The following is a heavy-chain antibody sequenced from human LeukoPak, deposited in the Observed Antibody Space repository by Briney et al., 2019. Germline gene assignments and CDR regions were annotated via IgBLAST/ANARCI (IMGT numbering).Heavy chain of an antibody. V-gene: IGHV3-53*01. J-gene: IGHJ3*02. Sequence: GGSLRLSCAASGFTVSNNYMSWVRQAPGKGLEWVSVIYSGGDTYYADSVKGRFTISRDNSKNTLYLQMNTLRADDTAVYYCARDPNGDYIGAFDMRGQGTKVTVSS. CDR1: GFTVSNNY. CDR3: ARDPNGDYIGAFDM. D-gene: IGHD4-17*01. CDR2: IYSGGDT.